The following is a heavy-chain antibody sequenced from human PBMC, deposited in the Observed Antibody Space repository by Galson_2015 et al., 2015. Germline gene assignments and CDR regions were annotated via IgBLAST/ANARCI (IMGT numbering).Heavy chain of an antibody. CDR2: ISGSGGNT. V-gene: IGHV3-23*01. D-gene: IGHD3-22*01. CDR1: GFTFSSYA. Sequence: SLRLSCAASGFTFSSYAMNWVRQAPGKGLEWVSFISGSGGNTYYADSVKGRFTISRDNSKNTLYLQMNSLRAEDTAIYYCGKKAYDSSGYSDYWGQGTLVTVSS. J-gene: IGHJ4*02. CDR3: GKKAYDSSGYSDY.